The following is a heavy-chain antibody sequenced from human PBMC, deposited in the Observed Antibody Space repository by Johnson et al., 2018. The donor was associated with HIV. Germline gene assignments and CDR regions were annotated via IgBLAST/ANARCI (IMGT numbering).Heavy chain of an antibody. CDR2: INWNSGSI. CDR3: AREGAWEVRPGAFDI. Sequence: EQLVESGGSVVRPGGSLRLSCAASGFTFDDYGMSWVRQAPGKGLEWVSGINWNSGSIGSADSVWGRFSISRDNAKSSLCLQMNSLRAEDTAVYYCAREGAWEVRPGAFDIWGQGTMVTVSS. J-gene: IGHJ3*02. D-gene: IGHD1-26*01. CDR1: GFTFDDYG. V-gene: IGHV3-20*04.